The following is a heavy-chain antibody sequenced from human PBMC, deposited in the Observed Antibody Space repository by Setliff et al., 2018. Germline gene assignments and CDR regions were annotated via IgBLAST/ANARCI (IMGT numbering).Heavy chain of an antibody. Sequence: ASVKVSCKTSGFRFTNFGFSWVRQAPGQGLEWLGSISPYSGNTNYPQWLQDRVTMTIDTSATTVYMELKSLRSDDTAVYYCARDRKEIVVKPPAASLDYWGQGTQVTVSS. CDR1: GFRFTNFG. D-gene: IGHD2-2*01. CDR2: ISPYSGNT. V-gene: IGHV1-18*01. J-gene: IGHJ4*02. CDR3: ARDRKEIVVKPPAASLDY.